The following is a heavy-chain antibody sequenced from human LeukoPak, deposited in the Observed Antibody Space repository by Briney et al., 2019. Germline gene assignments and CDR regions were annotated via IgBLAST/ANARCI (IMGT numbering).Heavy chain of an antibody. CDR2: ISSSSSYI. CDR1: GFTFSSYS. D-gene: IGHD3-22*01. Sequence: GGSLRLSCAASGFTFSSYSMNWVRQAPGKGLEWVPSISSSSSYIYYADSVKGRFTISRDNAKNSLYLQMNSLRAEDTAVYYCARDGYYYYDSSGYSHFDYWGQGTLVTVSS. J-gene: IGHJ4*02. CDR3: ARDGYYYYDSSGYSHFDY. V-gene: IGHV3-21*04.